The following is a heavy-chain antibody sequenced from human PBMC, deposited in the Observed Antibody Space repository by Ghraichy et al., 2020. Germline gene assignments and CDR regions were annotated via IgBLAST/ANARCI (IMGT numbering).Heavy chain of an antibody. Sequence: ASVKLSCKASGYTFSRYDVNWVRQAPGQGLEWMGWMKPYSRNAGYAQKFQGRVTMTYNTSISTAYMELSSLRSDDTAVYYCARGLLGSFYYFDYWGQGTLVTVSS. CDR2: MKPYSRNA. V-gene: IGHV1-8*01. J-gene: IGHJ4*02. CDR3: ARGLLGSFYYFDY. CDR1: GYTFSRYD. D-gene: IGHD2-21*01.